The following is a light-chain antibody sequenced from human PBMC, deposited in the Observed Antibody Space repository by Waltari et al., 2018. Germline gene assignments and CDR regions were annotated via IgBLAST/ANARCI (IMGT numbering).Light chain of an antibody. Sequence: EIVLTQSPATLSLSPGERATLSCRASQSVTSYLAWYQKKPGQAPRLLIYDTSNRATGVPARFSGSGYGTDFTLTISSLEPEDFALYYCQQRSDQITF. J-gene: IGKJ3*01. V-gene: IGKV3-11*01. CDR3: QQRSDQIT. CDR2: DTS. CDR1: QSVTSY.